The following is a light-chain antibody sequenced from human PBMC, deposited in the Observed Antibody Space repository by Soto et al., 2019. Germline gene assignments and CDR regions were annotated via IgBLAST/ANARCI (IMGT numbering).Light chain of an antibody. CDR1: SGHSNYA. J-gene: IGLJ3*02. CDR2: LNSGGSH. Sequence: QLVLTQSPSASASLGASVKLTCTLSSGHSNYAIAWHQQQPEKGPRYLMKLNSGGSHSKGDGIPDRFSGSSSGAERYLTISSLQSEDEADYYCQTWGTGIQVFGGGIKLTVL. V-gene: IGLV4-69*01. CDR3: QTWGTGIQV.